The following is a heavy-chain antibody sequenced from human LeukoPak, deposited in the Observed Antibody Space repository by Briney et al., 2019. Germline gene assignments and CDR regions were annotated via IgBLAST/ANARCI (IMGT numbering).Heavy chain of an antibody. CDR2: ISAYNGNT. CDR3: ARDFSSGWDLFDN. J-gene: IGHJ4*02. D-gene: IGHD1-26*01. CDR1: GYTFISYG. Sequence: ASVKVSCKASGYTFISYGISWVRQAPGQGLEWMGWISAYNGNTNYAQKLQGRVTMTRDTSTSTAYMELRSLRSDDTAVYYCARDFSSGWDLFDNWGQGTLVTVSS. V-gene: IGHV1-18*01.